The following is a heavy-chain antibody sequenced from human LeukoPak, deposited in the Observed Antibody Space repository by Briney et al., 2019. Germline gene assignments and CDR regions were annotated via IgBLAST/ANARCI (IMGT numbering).Heavy chain of an antibody. J-gene: IGHJ4*02. CDR1: GFTFSSYG. V-gene: IGHV3-30*18. CDR2: ISYDGSNK. CDR3: AKASAADRYFDY. D-gene: IGHD6-13*01. Sequence: GSLRLSCAASGFTFSSYGMHWVRQAPGKGLEWVAVISYDGSNKYYADSVKGRFTISRDNSKNTLYLQMNSLRAEDTAVYYCAKASAADRYFDYWGQGTLVTVSS.